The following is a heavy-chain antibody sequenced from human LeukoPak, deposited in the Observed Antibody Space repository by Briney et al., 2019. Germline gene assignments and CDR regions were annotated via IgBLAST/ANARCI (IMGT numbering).Heavy chain of an antibody. D-gene: IGHD1-26*01. CDR3: AKVFSIVGATTFDY. CDR1: GFTFSSYA. J-gene: IGHJ4*02. V-gene: IGHV3-23*01. Sequence: GGSLRLSCAASGFTFSSYAMSWVRQAPGKGLEWVSAISGSGGSTYYADSVKGRLTISRDNSKNTLYLQMNSLRAEDTAVYYCAKVFSIVGATTFDYWGQGTLVTVSS. CDR2: ISGSGGST.